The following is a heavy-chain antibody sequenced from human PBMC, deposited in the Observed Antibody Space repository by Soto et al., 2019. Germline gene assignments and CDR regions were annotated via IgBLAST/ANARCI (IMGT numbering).Heavy chain of an antibody. CDR1: GGSISSYY. V-gene: IGHV4-59*01. Sequence: SETLSLTCTVSGGSISSYYWSWIRQPPGKGLEWIGYIYYSGSTNYNPSLKSRVTISVDTSKNQFSLKLSSVTAADTAVYYCARDIEYWGQGTLVTVSS. CDR3: ARDIEY. J-gene: IGHJ4*02. CDR2: IYYSGST.